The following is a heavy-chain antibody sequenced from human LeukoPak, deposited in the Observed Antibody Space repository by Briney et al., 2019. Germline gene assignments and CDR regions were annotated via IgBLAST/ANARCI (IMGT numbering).Heavy chain of an antibody. CDR3: ASHSSYWLLGF. J-gene: IGHJ4*02. Sequence: GGSLRLSCAASGFTFTNVWMSWVRQAPGKGLEWVGRIKAKTEGGTTDYAVPVKGRFTISRDDSRNTLYLQMNSLKTEDTAVYDCASHSSYWLLGFWGQGALVTVSS. CDR2: IKAKTEGGTT. CDR1: GFTFTNVW. V-gene: IGHV3-15*01. D-gene: IGHD3-9*01.